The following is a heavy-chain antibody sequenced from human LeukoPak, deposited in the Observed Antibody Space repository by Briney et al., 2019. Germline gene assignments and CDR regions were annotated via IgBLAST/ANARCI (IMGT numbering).Heavy chain of an antibody. J-gene: IGHJ5*02. CDR1: GGSFSGYY. Sequence: SETLSLTCAVYGGSFSGYYWSWIRQPPGKGLEWIGEINHSGSTNYNPSLKSRVTISEDTSKNQFSLKLSSVTAADTAVYYCARRPPKGYCSSTSCYIVFDPWGQGTLVTVSS. CDR3: ARRPPKGYCSSTSCYIVFDP. CDR2: INHSGST. V-gene: IGHV4-34*01. D-gene: IGHD2-2*02.